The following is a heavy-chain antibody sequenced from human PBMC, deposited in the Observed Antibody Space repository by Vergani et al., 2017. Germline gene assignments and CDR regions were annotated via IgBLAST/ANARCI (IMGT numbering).Heavy chain of an antibody. CDR1: GYTFTGYY. Sequence: QVQLVQSGAEVKKPGASVKVSCKASGYTFTGYYMHWVRQAPGQGLEWMGWINPNSGGTNYAQKFQGWVTMTRDTSISTAYMELSRLRSDDTAVYYCARIGAAAGTLYYYYYMDVWGKGTTVTVSS. CDR3: ARIGAAAGTLYYYYYMDV. CDR2: INPNSGGT. D-gene: IGHD6-13*01. V-gene: IGHV1-2*04. J-gene: IGHJ6*03.